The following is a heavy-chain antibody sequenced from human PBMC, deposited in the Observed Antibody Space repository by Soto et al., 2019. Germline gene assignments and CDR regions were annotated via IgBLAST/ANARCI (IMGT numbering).Heavy chain of an antibody. CDR2: ISGHSGGT. CDR1: GYPFTKYG. V-gene: IGHV1-18*01. Sequence: QLQLVQSGVELKKPGASVRVSCKASGYPFTKYGINWVRQAPGQGLEWMGWISGHSGGTKYGPKFLDRITMVTDTSSKTAYMKLRSLRSDDTAVYYCAKDGGHGARMHICGMDVWGQGTTVTVSS. CDR3: AKDGGHGARMHICGMDV. D-gene: IGHD2-21*01. J-gene: IGHJ6*02.